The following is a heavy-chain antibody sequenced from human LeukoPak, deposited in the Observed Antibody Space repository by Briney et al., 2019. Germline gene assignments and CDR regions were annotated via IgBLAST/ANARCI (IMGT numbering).Heavy chain of an antibody. CDR2: ISGSGGST. Sequence: PGGPLRLPCAASGFTFSSYPVRGARGAPGEGLEWVSDISGSGGSTYYADSVKGRFSISRDNSKNTLYLQMNSLRAEDTAVYYCAKDPQLVLFQGAWCAPWGQGTLVTVS. V-gene: IGHV3-23*01. J-gene: IGHJ5*02. CDR3: AKDPQLVLFQGAWCAP. CDR1: GFTFSSYP. D-gene: IGHD6-13*01.